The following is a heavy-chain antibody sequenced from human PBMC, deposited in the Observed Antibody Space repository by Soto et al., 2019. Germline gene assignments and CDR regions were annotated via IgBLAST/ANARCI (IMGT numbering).Heavy chain of an antibody. V-gene: IGHV1-2*02. Sequence: ASVKVSCKTSGYTFTAYYMHWVRQAPGQGLEWMGWINTETGGTNYARKFQGRVTMTRDTSISTIYMELSNLKSDDTAVYYCARVDDYVWGSFRPWGQGTQVTVSS. D-gene: IGHD3-16*02. J-gene: IGHJ4*02. CDR1: GYTFTAYY. CDR2: INTETGGT. CDR3: ARVDDYVWGSFRP.